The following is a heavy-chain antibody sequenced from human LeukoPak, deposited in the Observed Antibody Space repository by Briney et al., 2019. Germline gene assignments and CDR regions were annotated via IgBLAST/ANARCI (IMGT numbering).Heavy chain of an antibody. V-gene: IGHV3-30-3*01. Sequence: GGSLRLSCAGSGFTFSIDAMHWVRQAPGKGLEWVAVISYDGSNKYYADSVRGRFTISRDNSKNTLYVQMNSLRAEDTAVYYCARGQYYYDTSGYYADYWGQGTLVTVSS. CDR2: ISYDGSNK. CDR1: GFTFSIDA. J-gene: IGHJ4*02. CDR3: ARGQYYYDTSGYYADY. D-gene: IGHD3-22*01.